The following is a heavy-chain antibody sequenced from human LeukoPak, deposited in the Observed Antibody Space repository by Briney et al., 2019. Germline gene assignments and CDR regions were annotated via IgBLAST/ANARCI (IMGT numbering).Heavy chain of an antibody. D-gene: IGHD1-26*01. CDR3: ARAEGATYYYYYGMDV. CDR2: MNPNSGNT. Sequence: ASVKVSCKASGYTFTSYDINWVRQATGQGLEWMGWMNPNSGNTGYAQKFQGRVTMTRNTSISTAYMELSSLRSEDTAVYYCARAEGATYYYYYGMDVWGQGTTVTVSS. CDR1: GYTFTSYD. V-gene: IGHV1-8*01. J-gene: IGHJ6*02.